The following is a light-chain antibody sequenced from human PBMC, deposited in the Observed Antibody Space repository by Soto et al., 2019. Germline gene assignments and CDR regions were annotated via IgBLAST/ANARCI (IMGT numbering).Light chain of an antibody. Sequence: IVMTQSPDSLAVSLGERATINCRSSQTVLYSSNNKNYLAWYQQKPGQPPKLLIYWASTRESGVPDRFSGSGSGTDFTPTINSLQAEDVAVYYCQHYYTTPLTFGGGTKVDIK. CDR2: WAS. V-gene: IGKV4-1*01. CDR3: QHYYTTPLT. J-gene: IGKJ4*01. CDR1: QTVLYSSNNKNY.